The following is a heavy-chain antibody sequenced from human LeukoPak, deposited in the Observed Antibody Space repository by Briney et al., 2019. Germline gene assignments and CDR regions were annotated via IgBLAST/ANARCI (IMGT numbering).Heavy chain of an antibody. D-gene: IGHD3-10*01. Sequence: GGSLRLSCAASGFTFRSYSMHWVRQAPGKGLEWVAAIWYDGSNKYYADSVKGRFTISRDNSKNTLYLQMNSLRAEDTAVYYCARDPYGSGSTSFDMWGQGTMVTVPS. CDR3: ARDPYGSGSTSFDM. CDR2: IWYDGSNK. V-gene: IGHV3-33*01. CDR1: GFTFRSYS. J-gene: IGHJ3*02.